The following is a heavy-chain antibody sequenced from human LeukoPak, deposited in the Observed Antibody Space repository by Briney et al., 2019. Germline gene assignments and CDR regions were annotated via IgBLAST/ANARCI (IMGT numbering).Heavy chain of an antibody. Sequence: GGSLRLSCTASGFTFGDYAMSWVRQAPGKGLEWVGFIRSKAYGGTTEYAASVKGRFTISRDDSKTIAYLQMNSLKTEDTAVYYCTRYSSSWDYFDYWGQGTLVTASS. V-gene: IGHV3-49*04. CDR3: TRYSSSWDYFDY. CDR1: GFTFGDYA. J-gene: IGHJ4*02. CDR2: IRSKAYGGTT. D-gene: IGHD6-6*01.